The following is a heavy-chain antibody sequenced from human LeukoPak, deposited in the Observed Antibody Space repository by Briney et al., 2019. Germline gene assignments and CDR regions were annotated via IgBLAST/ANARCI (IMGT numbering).Heavy chain of an antibody. CDR1: GFNFNNYD. D-gene: IGHD3-16*01. CDR3: VRGRRSYGFDH. J-gene: IGHJ4*02. Sequence: GGSLRLSCAASGFNFNNYDMYWVRQVPGKGLEWVSALGSAGDTYYPDSVRGRFTISKETAKNSLYLQMTSLRDEDTAVYYCVRGRRSYGFDHWGQGTLVTVSS. CDR2: LGSAGDT. V-gene: IGHV3-13*01.